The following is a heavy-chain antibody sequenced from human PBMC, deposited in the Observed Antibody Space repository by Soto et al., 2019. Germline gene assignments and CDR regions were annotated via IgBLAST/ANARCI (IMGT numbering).Heavy chain of an antibody. V-gene: IGHV1-69*12. CDR2: IIPIFGTA. Sequence: QVQLVQSGAEVKKPGSSVKVSCKASGGTFSSYAISWVRQAPGQGLEWMGGIIPIFGTANYAQKFQGRVTITADESTSTAYMELSSLRSEDTAVYYCARDERGCSGGSCYSPSALDYWGQGTLVTVSS. J-gene: IGHJ4*02. CDR3: ARDERGCSGGSCYSPSALDY. D-gene: IGHD2-15*01. CDR1: GGTFSSYA.